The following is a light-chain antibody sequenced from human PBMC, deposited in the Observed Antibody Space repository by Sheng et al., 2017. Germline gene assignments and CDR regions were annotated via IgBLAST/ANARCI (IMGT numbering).Light chain of an antibody. CDR3: QQYDNPPLT. V-gene: IGKV1-33*01. CDR1: QDISNY. Sequence: DIQMTQSPSSLSASVGDRVTITCQASQDISNYLNWYQQKPGKAPKLLIYDASNLETGVPSRFSGSGSGTDFTFTISSLQPEDIATYYCQQYDNPPLTFGGRDRRWRSN. J-gene: IGKJ4*01. CDR2: DAS.